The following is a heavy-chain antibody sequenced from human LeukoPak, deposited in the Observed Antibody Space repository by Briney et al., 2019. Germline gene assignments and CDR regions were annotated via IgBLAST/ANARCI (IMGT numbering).Heavy chain of an antibody. D-gene: IGHD3-3*01. V-gene: IGHV3-53*01. J-gene: IGHJ4*02. CDR3: ARRTPARGYDF. CDR2: IHNSGNT. CDR1: GFIVSSIH. Sequence: PGGSLRLSCAASGFIVSSIHMSWVRQAPGKGLERVSVIHNSGNTYYADSVKGRFTISRDNSKNTLYLQMNSLRAEDTAVYYCARRTPARGYDFWGQGTLVTVSS.